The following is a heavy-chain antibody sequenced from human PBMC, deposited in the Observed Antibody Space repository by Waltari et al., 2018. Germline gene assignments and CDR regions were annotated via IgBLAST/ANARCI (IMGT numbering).Heavy chain of an antibody. CDR1: GFTVGNNF. J-gene: IGHJ4*02. V-gene: IGHV3-53*01. D-gene: IGHD1-1*01. CDR2: IYSVGDI. CDR3: ARDTGLY. Sequence: EVQLVESGGGLIQPGGSLRLSCAVTGFTVGNNFMSWLRQAPGKGLGWVSLIYSVGDISYADSVKGRFTISRDSSKNTLYLQMNSLRAEDTAMYYCARDTGLYWGRGTLVTVSS.